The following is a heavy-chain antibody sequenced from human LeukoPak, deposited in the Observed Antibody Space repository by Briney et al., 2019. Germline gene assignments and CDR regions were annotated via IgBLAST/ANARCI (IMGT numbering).Heavy chain of an antibody. J-gene: IGHJ4*02. CDR1: GGSTSSGSYY. CDR2: IYTSGST. V-gene: IGHV4-61*02. CDR3: ARGVAPSIAAAGTILSFDY. D-gene: IGHD6-13*01. Sequence: SETLSLTCTVSGGSTSSGSYYWSWIRQPAGKGLEWIGRIYTSGSTNYKPSLKSRVTISVDTSKNQFSLKLSSVTAADTAVYYCARGVAPSIAAAGTILSFDYWGQGTLVTVSS.